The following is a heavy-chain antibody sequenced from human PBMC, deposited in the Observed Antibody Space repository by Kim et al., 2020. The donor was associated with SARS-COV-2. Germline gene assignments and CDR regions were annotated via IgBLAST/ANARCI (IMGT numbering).Heavy chain of an antibody. CDR1: GGSISSSSYY. Sequence: SETLSLTCTVSGGSISSSSYYWGWIRQPPGKGLEWIGSIYYSGSTYYNPSLKSRVTISVDTSKNQFSLKLSSVTAADTAVYYCARLMRITIFGVVIPAGWVDPWGQGTLVPVSS. CDR3: ARLMRITIFGVVIPAGWVDP. CDR2: IYYSGST. D-gene: IGHD3-3*01. J-gene: IGHJ5*02. V-gene: IGHV4-39*01.